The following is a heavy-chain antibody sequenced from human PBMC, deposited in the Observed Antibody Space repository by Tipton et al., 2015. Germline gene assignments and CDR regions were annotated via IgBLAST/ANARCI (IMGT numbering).Heavy chain of an antibody. CDR3: ARDQAFDV. Sequence: LSLTCTVSGGSFSDYYWSWVRQAPGKGLEWVANIKQDGSEKYYVDSVKGRFTISRDTSKNMVYLQMNNMRTDDTAVYYCARDQAFDVWGQGTMVTVSS. J-gene: IGHJ3*01. CDR2: IKQDGSEK. CDR1: GGSFSDYY. V-gene: IGHV3-7*03.